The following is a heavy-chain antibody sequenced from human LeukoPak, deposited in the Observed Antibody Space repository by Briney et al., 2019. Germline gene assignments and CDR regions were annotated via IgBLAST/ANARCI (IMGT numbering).Heavy chain of an antibody. CDR1: GFTSSNYA. Sequence: GGSLRLSCAASGFTSSNYAMSWVRQSPGKRLGGFSSISGSGASTYYADSVNGRFTISRDNSKNTLYLQMNSLRVEDTAVYYCAKRSRAAAGTHDCWGQGTLVTVSS. D-gene: IGHD6-13*01. CDR2: ISGSGAST. CDR3: AKRSRAAAGTHDC. V-gene: IGHV3-23*01. J-gene: IGHJ4*02.